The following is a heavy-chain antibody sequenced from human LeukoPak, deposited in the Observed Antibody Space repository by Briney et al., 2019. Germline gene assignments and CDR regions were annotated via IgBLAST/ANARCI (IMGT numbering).Heavy chain of an antibody. CDR1: GGSISSYY. CDR2: IYYSGST. J-gene: IGHJ6*02. Sequence: PSETLSLTCTVSGGSISSYYWSWIRQPPGKGLEWIGYIYYSGSTNYNPSLKSRVTISVDTSKNQFSLKLSSVTAADTAVYYCARVTAADPNPDYYYYYGMDVWGQGTTVTVSS. V-gene: IGHV4-59*01. CDR3: ARVTAADPNPDYYYYYGMDV. D-gene: IGHD6-13*01.